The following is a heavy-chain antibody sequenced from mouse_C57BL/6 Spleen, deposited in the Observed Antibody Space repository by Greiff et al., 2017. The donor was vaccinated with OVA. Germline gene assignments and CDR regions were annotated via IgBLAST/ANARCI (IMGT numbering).Heavy chain of an antibody. CDR3: TRSPNYYGSSYPAWFAY. CDR2: ISSGGDYI. J-gene: IGHJ3*01. V-gene: IGHV5-9-1*02. Sequence: EVKVVESGEGLVKPGGSLKLSCAASGFTFSSYAMSWVRQTPEKRLEWVAYISSGGDYIYYADTVKGRFTISRDNARNTLYLQMSSLKSEDTAMYYCTRSPNYYGSSYPAWFAYWGQGTLVTVSA. D-gene: IGHD1-1*01. CDR1: GFTFSSYA.